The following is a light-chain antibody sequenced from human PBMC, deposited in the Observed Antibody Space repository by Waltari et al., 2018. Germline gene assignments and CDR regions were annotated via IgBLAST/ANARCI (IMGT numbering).Light chain of an antibody. V-gene: IGKV1-39*01. J-gene: IGKJ1*01. Sequence: DIQMTQSPSYLSASVGDRINITCRAGQSIRTYLNWYQQKRGEAPKVLIYAASSLARGVPSRFIGSGSGTDFTLTISCLQPEDFATYYCQQSYNVPRTFGQGTKVEI. CDR3: QQSYNVPRT. CDR1: QSIRTY. CDR2: AAS.